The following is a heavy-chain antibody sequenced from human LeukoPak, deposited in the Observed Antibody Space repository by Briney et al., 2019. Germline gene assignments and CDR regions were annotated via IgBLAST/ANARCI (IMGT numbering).Heavy chain of an antibody. CDR3: ARGGYDFWSGYPFPYYFDY. D-gene: IGHD3-3*01. CDR1: GFTFSSYW. V-gene: IGHV3-7*01. CDR2: IKQDGSEK. J-gene: IGHJ4*02. Sequence: GGSLRLSCAASGFTFSSYWMSWVRQAPRKGLEWVANIKQDGSEKYYVDSVKGRFTISRDNAKNSLYLQMNSLRAEDTAVYYCARGGYDFWSGYPFPYYFDYWGQGTLVTVSS.